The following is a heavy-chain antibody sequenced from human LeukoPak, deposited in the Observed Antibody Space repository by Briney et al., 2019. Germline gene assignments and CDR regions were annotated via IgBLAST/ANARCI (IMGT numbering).Heavy chain of an antibody. CDR2: IYYSGTT. Sequence: SETLSLTCTVSGGSISPYYWSWSRQPPGKGLEWIGYIYYSGTTNYNPSLKSRVTISVDTSKNQFSLKLSSVTAADTAVYYCARETAHYYDTSRGWFDPWGQGTLVTVSS. V-gene: IGHV4-59*01. D-gene: IGHD3-22*01. CDR3: ARETAHYYDTSRGWFDP. CDR1: GGSISPYY. J-gene: IGHJ5*02.